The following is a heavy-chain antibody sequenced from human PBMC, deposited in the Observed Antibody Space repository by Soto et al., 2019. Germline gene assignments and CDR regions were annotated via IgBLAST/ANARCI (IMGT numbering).Heavy chain of an antibody. CDR3: ARERVTMVRGVISWLDP. D-gene: IGHD3-10*01. CDR1: GYTFTSYA. Sequence: GASVKVSCKASGYTFTSYAMHWVRQAPGQRLEWMGWINAGNGNTKYSQKFQGRVTITRDTSASTAYMELSSLRSEDTAVYYCARERVTMVRGVISWLDPWGQGTLVTVSS. V-gene: IGHV1-3*01. J-gene: IGHJ5*02. CDR2: INAGNGNT.